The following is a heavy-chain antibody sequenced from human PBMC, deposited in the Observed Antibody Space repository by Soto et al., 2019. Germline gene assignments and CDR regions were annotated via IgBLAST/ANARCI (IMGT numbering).Heavy chain of an antibody. J-gene: IGHJ6*02. V-gene: IGHV4-30-4*01. CDR3: ARASRSEDIVVVPAAIPYYYYGMDV. CDR1: GGSISSGDYY. Sequence: PSETLSLTCTVSGGSISSGDYYWSWIRQPPGKGLEWIGYIYYSGSTYYNPSLKSRVTISVDTSKNQFSLKLSSVTAADTAVYYCARASRSEDIVVVPAAIPYYYYGMDVWGQGTTVTVSS. CDR2: IYYSGST. D-gene: IGHD2-2*02.